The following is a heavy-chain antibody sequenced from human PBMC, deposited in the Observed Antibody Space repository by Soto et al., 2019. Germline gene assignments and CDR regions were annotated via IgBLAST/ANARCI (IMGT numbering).Heavy chain of an antibody. CDR3: AHGKSGSYFDY. Sequence: QITLKESGPTLVKPTQTLTLTCTFSGFSLRTSTVGVGWIRQPPGKALEWLALIYWDDDKRYSPSLKTRLTITRDTSKTQVVLTMTNMDPVDTATYYCAHGKSGSYFDYWGQGTLVTVSS. J-gene: IGHJ4*02. D-gene: IGHD1-26*01. CDR1: GFSLRTSTVG. CDR2: IYWDDDK. V-gene: IGHV2-5*02.